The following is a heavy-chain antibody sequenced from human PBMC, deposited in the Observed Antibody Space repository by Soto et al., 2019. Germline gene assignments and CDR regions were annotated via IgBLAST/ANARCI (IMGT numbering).Heavy chain of an antibody. CDR2: ISWQSGSI. J-gene: IGHJ4*02. V-gene: IGHV3-9*01. Sequence: EVQLVESGGGLAQPGRSLRLSCAASGFIFDDYAMHWVRQAPGKGLEWVSGISWQSGSIRYADSVKGRFTISRDNAKNYLYLQMNGLRVEDTALYYCAKDMFSSSSAATVDYWGQGILVTVSS. CDR3: AKDMFSSSSAATVDY. D-gene: IGHD6-6*01. CDR1: GFIFDDYA.